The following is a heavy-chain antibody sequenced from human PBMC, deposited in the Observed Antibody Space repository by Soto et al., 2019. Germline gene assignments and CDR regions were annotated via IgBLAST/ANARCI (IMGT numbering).Heavy chain of an antibody. Sequence: EVQLLESRGGWVQPGGSLRLSCAPSGFTFSSYAMRWVRQAPGKGLELVSAISGSGGSTYYADSVKGRFTISRDNSKNTLYLQMNSLRAEDTAVYYCTTLAPRVLQPRNSFAYWGQGTLVTVSS. CDR2: ISGSGGST. CDR1: GFTFSSYA. J-gene: IGHJ4*02. D-gene: IGHD6-6*01. CDR3: TTLAPRVLQPRNSFAY. V-gene: IGHV3-23*01.